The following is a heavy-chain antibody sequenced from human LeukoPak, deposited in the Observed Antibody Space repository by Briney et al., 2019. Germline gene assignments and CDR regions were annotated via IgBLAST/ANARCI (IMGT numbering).Heavy chain of an antibody. J-gene: IGHJ4*02. D-gene: IGHD1-26*01. CDR3: AKSIVGAFSYYFDY. CDR1: GFTFDDYA. CDR2: ISGSGGST. Sequence: GGSLRLSCAASGFTFDDYAMHWVRQAPGKGLEWVSAISGSGGSTYYADSVKGRFTISRDNSKNTLYLQMNSLRAEDTAVYYCAKSIVGAFSYYFDYWGQGTLVTVSS. V-gene: IGHV3-23*01.